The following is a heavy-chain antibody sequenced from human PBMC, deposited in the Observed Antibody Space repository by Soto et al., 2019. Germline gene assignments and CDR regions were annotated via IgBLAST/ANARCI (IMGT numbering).Heavy chain of an antibody. D-gene: IGHD1-20*01. Sequence: SETLSLTCAVYGGSFSGYYWSWIRQPPGKGLEWIGEINHSGSTNYNPSLKSRVTISVDTSKNQFSLKLSSVTAADTAVYYCVRDRVVYLTYYYYGMDVWGQGTTVTVSS. V-gene: IGHV4-34*01. CDR3: VRDRVVYLTYYYYGMDV. CDR1: GGSFSGYY. J-gene: IGHJ6*02. CDR2: INHSGST.